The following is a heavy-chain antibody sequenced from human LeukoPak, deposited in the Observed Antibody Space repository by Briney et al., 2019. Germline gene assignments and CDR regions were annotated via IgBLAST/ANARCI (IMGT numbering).Heavy chain of an antibody. D-gene: IGHD2-21*02. CDR1: GYNFSNHW. Sequence: GESLKISCKASGYNFSNHWIGWVRQMPGKGLEWMGIIYPDDSDTRYSSSFQGQVTMSVDKSISTAYLQWTSPKASDTALYYCARLVVVVTSVASVVHWGQGTLVTVSS. CDR2: IYPDDSDT. V-gene: IGHV5-51*01. CDR3: ARLVVVVTSVASVVH. J-gene: IGHJ4*02.